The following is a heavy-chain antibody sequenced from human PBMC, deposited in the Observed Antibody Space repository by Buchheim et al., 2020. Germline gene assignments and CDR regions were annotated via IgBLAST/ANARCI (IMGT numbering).Heavy chain of an antibody. V-gene: IGHV3-11*01. J-gene: IGHJ4*02. Sequence: QVQLVESGGDLVKPGGSLRLSCAASGFTFSDYYMNWIRQAPGKGLEWVLYISSSGSVIFYADSVKGRFTISRDNAKNSLYLQMNSLRAEDTAVYYCAREGSGTTGTGSFDYWGQGTL. CDR1: GFTFSDYY. D-gene: IGHD1-1*01. CDR2: ISSSGSVI. CDR3: AREGSGTTGTGSFDY.